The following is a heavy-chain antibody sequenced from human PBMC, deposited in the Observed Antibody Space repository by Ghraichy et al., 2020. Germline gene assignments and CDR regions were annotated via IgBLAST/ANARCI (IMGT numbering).Heavy chain of an antibody. V-gene: IGHV5-51*01. CDR3: AKQGSSGSGSYRFGYDS. J-gene: IGHJ5*01. CDR2: IYPGDSDS. CDR1: GFSFTSYW. Sequence: GGSLNISCKGSGFSFTSYWIGWVRQMPGKGLEWMGIIYPGDSDSRYSPSFQGQVTISADKSISTDYLQWSSLQASDTAMYYCAKQGSSGSGSYRFGYDSWGQGTLVTVSS. D-gene: IGHD3-10*01.